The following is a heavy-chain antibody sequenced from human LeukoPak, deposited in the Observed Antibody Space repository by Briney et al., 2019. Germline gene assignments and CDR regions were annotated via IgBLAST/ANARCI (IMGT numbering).Heavy chain of an antibody. D-gene: IGHD3-22*01. Sequence: SETLSLTCTVSGVSITSNYWSWIRQLPGKGLEYIGYMYYSGSNNYNPSLQSRVTISVDTSKNQFSLKLSSVTAADTAVYYCARIDYYDSSGYTYYYMDVWGKGTTVTVSS. CDR1: GVSITSNY. J-gene: IGHJ6*03. V-gene: IGHV4-59*12. CDR2: MYYSGSN. CDR3: ARIDYYDSSGYTYYYMDV.